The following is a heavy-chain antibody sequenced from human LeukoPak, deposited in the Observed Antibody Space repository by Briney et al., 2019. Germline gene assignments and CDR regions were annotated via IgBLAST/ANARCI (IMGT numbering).Heavy chain of an antibody. CDR2: IYYTGNT. J-gene: IGHJ4*02. D-gene: IGHD3/OR15-3a*01. CDR1: GASISSSYSY. Sequence: SETLSLTCTVSGASISSSYSYWGWIRQPPGIGLEWIGSIYYTGNTYYNASLKSQVSISIDTSKNQFSLKLTSVTAADTAVYYCARQTGSGLFILPGGQGTLVTVSS. CDR3: ARQTGSGLFILP. V-gene: IGHV4-39*01.